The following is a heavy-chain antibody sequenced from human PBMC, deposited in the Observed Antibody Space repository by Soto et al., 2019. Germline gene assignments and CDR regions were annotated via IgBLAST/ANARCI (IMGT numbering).Heavy chain of an antibody. CDR3: ARARSYYDYVWGSYRYGSLDY. CDR1: GYTFTSYG. D-gene: IGHD3-16*02. Sequence: GASVKVSCKASGYTFTSYGISWVRQAPGQGLEWMGWISAYNGNTNYAQKLQGRVTMTTDTSTSTAYMELRSLRSDDTAVYYCARARSYYDYVWGSYRYGSLDYWCQGTLVTVSS. V-gene: IGHV1-18*04. J-gene: IGHJ4*02. CDR2: ISAYNGNT.